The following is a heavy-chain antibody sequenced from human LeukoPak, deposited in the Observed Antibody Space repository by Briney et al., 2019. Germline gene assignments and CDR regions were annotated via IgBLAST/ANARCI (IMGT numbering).Heavy chain of an antibody. CDR2: INHSGST. D-gene: IGHD6-13*01. J-gene: IGHJ4*02. CDR1: GGSFSGYY. CDR3: ARRLSRWSGIDY. V-gene: IGHV4-34*01. Sequence: SETLSLTCAVYGGSFSGYYWSWIRQPPGKGLAWIGEINHSGSTNYNPSLKSRVTISVDTSKNQFSLKLNSVTAADTAVYFCARRLSRWSGIDYWGQGTLVTVSS.